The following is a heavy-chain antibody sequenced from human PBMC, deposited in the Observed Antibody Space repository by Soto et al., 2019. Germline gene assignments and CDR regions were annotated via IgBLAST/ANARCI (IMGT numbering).Heavy chain of an antibody. CDR1: GGPINSSSYF. CDR2: IYYSGST. CDR3: ARHYSSGSRNWFDP. Sequence: SETLSLTCSVSGGPINSSSYFWGWVRQPPGKGLEWIGSIYYSGSTYYNPSLRSRVTISVDTSKNQFSLKLSSVTAADTAVFYCARHYSSGSRNWFDPWGQGTLVTVSS. D-gene: IGHD6-19*01. V-gene: IGHV4-39*01. J-gene: IGHJ5*02.